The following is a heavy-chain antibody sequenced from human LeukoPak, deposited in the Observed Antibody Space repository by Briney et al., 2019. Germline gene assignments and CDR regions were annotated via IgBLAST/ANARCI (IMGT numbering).Heavy chain of an antibody. D-gene: IGHD6-6*01. CDR1: GFTFSNYA. CDR3: AKDSSSSLYYYYMDV. V-gene: IGHV3-23*01. J-gene: IGHJ6*03. Sequence: GALRLSCAASGFTFSNYAMSWVRQAPGKGLERVSAISGSGGSTYYADSVKGRFTISRDNSKNTLYLQMNSLRAEDTAVYYCAKDSSSSLYYYYMDVWGKGTTVTVSS. CDR2: ISGSGGST.